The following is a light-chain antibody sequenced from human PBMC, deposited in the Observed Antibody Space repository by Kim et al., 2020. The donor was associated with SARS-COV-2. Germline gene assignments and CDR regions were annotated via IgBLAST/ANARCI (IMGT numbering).Light chain of an antibody. J-gene: IGLJ2*01. V-gene: IGLV1-51*01. CDR1: SSNMGNNY. CDR3: GTWDSSLSAVV. Sequence: GPKVTISRSGSSSNMGNNYVSWYQQLPGTAPKLLIYDNNKRPSGIPDRFSGSKSGTSATLGITGLQTGDEADYYCGTWDSSLSAVVFGGGTQLTVL. CDR2: DNN.